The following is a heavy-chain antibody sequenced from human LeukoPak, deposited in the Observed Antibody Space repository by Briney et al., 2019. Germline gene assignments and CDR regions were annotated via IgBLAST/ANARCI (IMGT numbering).Heavy chain of an antibody. V-gene: IGHV3-30-3*01. CDR3: AREAEQQLVRMSYFDY. J-gene: IGHJ4*02. CDR2: ISYDGSNK. D-gene: IGHD6-13*01. Sequence: PGGSLRLSCVASGFTFSSYAMHWVRQAPGKGLEWVAVISYDGSNKYYADSVKGRFTISRDNSKNTLYLQMNSLRAEDTAVYYCAREAEQQLVRMSYFDYWGQGTLVTVSS. CDR1: GFTFSSYA.